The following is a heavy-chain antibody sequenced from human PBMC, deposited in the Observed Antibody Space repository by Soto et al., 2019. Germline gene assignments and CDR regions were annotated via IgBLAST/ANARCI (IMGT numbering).Heavy chain of an antibody. CDR2: IWYDGSNK. D-gene: IGHD6-19*01. Sequence: PVGSLRLSCAASGFTFSSYGMHWVRQAPGKGLEWVAVIWYDGSNKYYADSVKGRFTISRDNSKNTLYLQMNSLRAEDTAVYYCARDGRYSSGWYSPGDYWGQGTLVTVSS. CDR1: GFTFSSYG. J-gene: IGHJ4*02. V-gene: IGHV3-33*01. CDR3: ARDGRYSSGWYSPGDY.